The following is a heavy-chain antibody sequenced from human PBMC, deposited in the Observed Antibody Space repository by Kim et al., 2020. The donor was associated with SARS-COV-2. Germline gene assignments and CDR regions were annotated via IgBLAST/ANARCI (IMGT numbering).Heavy chain of an antibody. CDR2: ISYDGSNK. CDR1: GFTFSSYG. J-gene: IGHJ3*02. V-gene: IGHV3-30*03. CDR3: GAGGGDYVADAFDI. Sequence: GRSLRLSCAASGFTFSSYGMHWVRQAPGKGLEWVAVISYDGSNKYYADSVKGRFTISRDNSKNTLYLQMNSLRAEDTAVYYCGAGGGDYVADAFDIWGQGTIVTVSS. D-gene: IGHD4-17*01.